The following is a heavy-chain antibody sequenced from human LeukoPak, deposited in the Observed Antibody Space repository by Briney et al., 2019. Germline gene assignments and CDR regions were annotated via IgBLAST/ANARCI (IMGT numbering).Heavy chain of an antibody. D-gene: IGHD4-17*01. CDR2: IYYSGST. CDR3: ARVISTVTQWFDP. V-gene: IGHV4-39*01. J-gene: IGHJ5*02. Sequence: SETLSLTCTVSGGSISSSSYYWGWIRQPPGKGLEWIGSIYYSGSTYYNPSLKSRVTISVDTSKNQFSLELSSVTAADTAVYYCARVISTVTQWFDPWGQGTLVTVSS. CDR1: GGSISSSSYY.